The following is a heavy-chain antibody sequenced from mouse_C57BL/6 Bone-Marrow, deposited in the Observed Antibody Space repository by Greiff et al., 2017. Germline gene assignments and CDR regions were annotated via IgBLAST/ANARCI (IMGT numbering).Heavy chain of an antibody. J-gene: IGHJ2*01. CDR2: IDPSDSYT. CDR1: GYTFTSYW. D-gene: IGHD2-3*01. Sequence: QVQLQQPGAELVKPGASVKLSCKASGYTFTSYWMQWVKQRPGQGLEWIGEIDPSDSYTNYNQKFKGKATLTVDTSSSTAYMQLSSLTSEDSAVYYCAREDDGYIDYWSQGTTLTVSS. V-gene: IGHV1-50*01. CDR3: AREDDGYIDY.